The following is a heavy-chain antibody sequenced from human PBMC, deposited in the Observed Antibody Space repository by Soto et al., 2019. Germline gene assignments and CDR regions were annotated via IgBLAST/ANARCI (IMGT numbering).Heavy chain of an antibody. CDR2: IYYSGST. Sequence: PSETLSLTCTVSGGSISSYYWSWIRQPPGKGLEWIGYIYYSGSTNYNPSLKSRVTISVDTSKNQFSLKLSSVTAADTAVYYCARMITFGGVTQTNWFDPGGQGTLVTVSS. J-gene: IGHJ5*02. CDR1: GGSISSYY. CDR3: ARMITFGGVTQTNWFDP. V-gene: IGHV4-59*01. D-gene: IGHD3-16*01.